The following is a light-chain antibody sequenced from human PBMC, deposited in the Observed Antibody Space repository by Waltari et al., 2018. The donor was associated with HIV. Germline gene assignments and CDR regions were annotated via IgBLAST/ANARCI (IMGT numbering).Light chain of an antibody. Sequence: QSVLTQSPSASVTPGQRVTNSCSGSSSNIGSNYVYWYQQLPGTAPKLLIYGSNQRPPGVPDRFSGSKSGTSASLAISGLRSEDEADYYCAAWDDSLSGRVFGGGTKLTVL. CDR3: AAWDDSLSGRV. CDR2: GSN. CDR1: SSNIGSNY. J-gene: IGLJ3*02. V-gene: IGLV1-47*01.